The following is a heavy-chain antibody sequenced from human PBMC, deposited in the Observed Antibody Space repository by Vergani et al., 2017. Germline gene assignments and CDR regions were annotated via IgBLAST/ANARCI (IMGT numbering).Heavy chain of an antibody. D-gene: IGHD5-12*01. CDR1: GFTFIMHA. V-gene: IGHV3-23*04. Sequence: EVQLVESGGGLVKPGGSLRLSCAASGFTFIMHAMSWVRQAPGKGLEWVSTLSASDRRTHYADSVKGRFTISRDNSKNTLHLQMNSLRADDTAVYYCTKGSRGYTGYFFDYWGQGTLATVSS. CDR3: TKGSRGYTGYFFDY. CDR2: LSASDRRT. J-gene: IGHJ4*02.